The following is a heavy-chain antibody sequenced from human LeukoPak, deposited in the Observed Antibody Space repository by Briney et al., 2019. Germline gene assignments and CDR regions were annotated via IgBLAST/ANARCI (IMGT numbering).Heavy chain of an antibody. V-gene: IGHV4-59*08. CDR1: GGSISTYY. Sequence: SETLSLTCTVSGGSISTYYWSWIRQPPGKGPEWIGYISYSGSTHYNPSRSSLVTITLDTSKNQFSLRLSSVTAADTAVYYCARSPYYGSNSRGPFDIWGQGTMVTVSS. CDR2: ISYSGST. D-gene: IGHD4-23*01. CDR3: ARSPYYGSNSRGPFDI. J-gene: IGHJ3*02.